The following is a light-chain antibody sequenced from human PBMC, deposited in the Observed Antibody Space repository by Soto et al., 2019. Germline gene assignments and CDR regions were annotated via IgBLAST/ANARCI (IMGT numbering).Light chain of an antibody. CDR2: LGS. J-gene: IGKJ4*01. V-gene: IGKV2-28*01. Sequence: DVVLTQSPLSLPVTPGEAASISCRSSQSLLHTNGYNYLDWYLQKPGQSPQLLIYLGSNRASGVPDRFSGSGSGTDFTLKISRVEAADVGVYYCMQALQTPLTFGGGTRWRSN. CDR3: MQALQTPLT. CDR1: QSLLHTNGYNY.